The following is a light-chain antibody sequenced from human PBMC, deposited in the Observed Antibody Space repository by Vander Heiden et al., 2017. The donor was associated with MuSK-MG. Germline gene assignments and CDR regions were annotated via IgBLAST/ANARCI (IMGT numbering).Light chain of an antibody. Sequence: EIVLTQSLGTLSFSPGERATLSCRASQSVSSTYLAWYQQKPGQAPRLLIYGASTRATGIPDRFSGSGSGTDFTLTITRLEPEDFAVYYCQRDGTSPYTFGQGTKLEIK. CDR2: GAS. V-gene: IGKV3-20*01. CDR1: QSVSSTY. J-gene: IGKJ2*01. CDR3: QRDGTSPYT.